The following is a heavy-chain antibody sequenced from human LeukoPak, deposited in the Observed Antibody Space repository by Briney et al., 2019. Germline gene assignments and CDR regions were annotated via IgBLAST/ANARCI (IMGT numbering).Heavy chain of an antibody. Sequence: GGSLRLSCAASGFIFSNYGMHWVRQAPGRGLEFVSRISSNGGTTYYADSLKGRFTISRDNSKNTVYLQMASLRPEDMAVYYCARVPFSSGWYDYWGQGTLVPVSS. J-gene: IGHJ4*02. V-gene: IGHV3-64*02. CDR3: ARVPFSSGWYDY. D-gene: IGHD6-19*01. CDR2: ISSNGGTT. CDR1: GFIFSNYG.